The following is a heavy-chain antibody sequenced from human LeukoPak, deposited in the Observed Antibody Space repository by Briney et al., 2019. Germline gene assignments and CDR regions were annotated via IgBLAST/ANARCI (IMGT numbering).Heavy chain of an antibody. Sequence: GRSLRLSCAASGFTFSSYAMHWVRQAPGKGLEWVAVISYDGSNKYYADSVKGRFTISRDNSKNTLYLQMNSLRAEDTAVYYCARDHRGVRDYFDYWGQGTLVTVSS. V-gene: IGHV3-30*04. CDR3: ARDHRGVRDYFDY. CDR1: GFTFSSYA. D-gene: IGHD3-10*01. J-gene: IGHJ4*02. CDR2: ISYDGSNK.